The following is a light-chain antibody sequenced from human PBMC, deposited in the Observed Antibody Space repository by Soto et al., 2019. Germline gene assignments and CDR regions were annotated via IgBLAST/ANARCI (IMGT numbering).Light chain of an antibody. V-gene: IGKV1-27*01. CDR2: SAS. J-gene: IGKJ1*01. Sequence: DIQMTQSPTSLSASVGASVTITCRASQGINNYLAWYQQKPGKVPVLLIYSASTLKAGIPSRFSGSGAGTDFTLTISSLQPEDFATYYCQKYDSAPRTFGQGTKV. CDR1: QGINNY. CDR3: QKYDSAPRT.